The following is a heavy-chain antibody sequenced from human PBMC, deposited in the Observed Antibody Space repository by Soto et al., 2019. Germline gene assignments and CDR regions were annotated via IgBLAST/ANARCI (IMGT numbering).Heavy chain of an antibody. CDR1: GFTFDDYA. Sequence: EVQLVESGGGLVQPGRSLRLSCAASGFTFDDYAMHWVRQAPGKGLEWVSGISWNSGSIGYADSVKGRFTISRDNAKNSLYLQMNSLRAEDTALYYCAKDIDPALPAAMAFDYWGQGTLVTVSS. CDR3: AKDIDPALPAAMAFDY. J-gene: IGHJ4*02. V-gene: IGHV3-9*01. D-gene: IGHD2-2*01. CDR2: ISWNSGSI.